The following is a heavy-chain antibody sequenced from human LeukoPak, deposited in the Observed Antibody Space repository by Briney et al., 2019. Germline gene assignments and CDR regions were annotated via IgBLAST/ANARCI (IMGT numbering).Heavy chain of an antibody. V-gene: IGHV4-38-2*02. D-gene: IGHD6-6*01. CDR1: DYSITSDFY. Sequence: SETLSLTCTVSDYSITSDFYWGWIRQPPGKGLEWIGSIYHSGSTNYNPSLKSRVTISVDTSKNQFSLKLSSVTAADTAVYYCATEIAARSYYYYYMDVWGKGTTVTVSS. CDR3: ATEIAARSYYYYYMDV. J-gene: IGHJ6*03. CDR2: IYHSGST.